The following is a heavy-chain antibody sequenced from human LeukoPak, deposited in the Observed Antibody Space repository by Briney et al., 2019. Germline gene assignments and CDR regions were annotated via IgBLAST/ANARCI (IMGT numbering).Heavy chain of an antibody. CDR3: ARALGYYYDSSGYLD. D-gene: IGHD3-22*01. CDR2: INPNSGGT. J-gene: IGHJ4*02. Sequence: ASVKVSCKASGYTFTGYYMHWVRQAPGQGLEWMGWINPNSGGTNYAQKFQGWVTMTRDTSVSTAYMELSRLRSDDTAVYYCARALGYYYDSSGYLDWGQGTLVTVSS. V-gene: IGHV1-2*04. CDR1: GYTFTGYY.